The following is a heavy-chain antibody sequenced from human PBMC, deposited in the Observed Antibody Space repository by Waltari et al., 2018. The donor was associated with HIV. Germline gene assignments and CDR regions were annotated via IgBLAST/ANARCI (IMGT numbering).Heavy chain of an antibody. Sequence: EVQLLESGGGLVQPGGSLRLSCAASGFTFSNYAMSWVRQAPGKGVCGVSSSSGGGGKTYDADSVKGRFTVSRDNSKDTLFLQMNSLRAEDTALYYCAKEGIIVITDAFDIWGQGTMVIVSS. CDR2: SSGGGGKT. J-gene: IGHJ3*02. V-gene: IGHV3-23*01. D-gene: IGHD3-22*01. CDR1: GFTFSNYA. CDR3: AKEGIIVITDAFDI.